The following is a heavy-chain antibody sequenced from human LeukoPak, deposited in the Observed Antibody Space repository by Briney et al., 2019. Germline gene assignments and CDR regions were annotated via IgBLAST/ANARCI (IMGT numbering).Heavy chain of an antibody. D-gene: IGHD3-10*01. V-gene: IGHV1-18*01. J-gene: IGHJ4*02. CDR1: RYSFTQNS. Sequence: GAAVTVSFKCARYSFTQNSISWMREGQGQGKEWMAWISAFNGNTKYSHRLQSRLTMPTDPSTSTAYMHLMGLRSDDTAVYYCARDDGTGPYRFDFWGQGTLVTVSS. CDR2: ISAFNGNT. CDR3: ARDDGTGPYRFDF.